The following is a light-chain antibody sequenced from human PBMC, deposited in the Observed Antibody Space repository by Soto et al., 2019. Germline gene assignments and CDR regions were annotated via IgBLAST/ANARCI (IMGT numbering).Light chain of an antibody. CDR3: QTWGTGMV. J-gene: IGLJ3*02. V-gene: IGLV4-69*01. Sequence: QAVVTQSPSASASLGASVKLTCTLSSGHSSYAIAWHQQQPEKGPRYLMKLNSDGSHRKGDGIPDRFSGSSSGAERYLTISSLQSEDEADYYCQTWGTGMVFGGGTKLTVL. CDR2: LNSDGSH. CDR1: SGHSSYA.